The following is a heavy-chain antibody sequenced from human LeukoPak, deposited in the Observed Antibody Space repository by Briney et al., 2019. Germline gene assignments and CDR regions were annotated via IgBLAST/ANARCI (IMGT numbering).Heavy chain of an antibody. CDR2: IKSKTDGGAT. D-gene: IGHD3-22*01. CDR3: TTEAYYYDSGAIKYFDY. Sequence: GGSLRLSCAASGFTFSNAWMSWVRQAPGKGLEWVGRIKSKTDGGATHYAAPVKGRLTISRDDSKNTLYLQMNSLKTEDTAVYYCTTEAYYYDSGAIKYFDYWGQGTLVTVSS. V-gene: IGHV3-15*01. J-gene: IGHJ4*02. CDR1: GFTFSNAW.